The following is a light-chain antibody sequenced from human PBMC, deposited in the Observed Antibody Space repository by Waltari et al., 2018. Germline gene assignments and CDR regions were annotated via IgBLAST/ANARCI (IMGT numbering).Light chain of an antibody. J-gene: IGKJ2*01. CDR1: QGVSSN. CDR3: QQYNTWPPQDT. Sequence: EIVVTQSPATLSVSPGERATLSCRASQGVSSNLAWYQQKPGQAPRLLIYGASTRATGIPARCSGSGSGTEFTLTISSLQSEDFAIYYYQQYNTWPPQDTFGQGTKLEIK. V-gene: IGKV3-15*01. CDR2: GAS.